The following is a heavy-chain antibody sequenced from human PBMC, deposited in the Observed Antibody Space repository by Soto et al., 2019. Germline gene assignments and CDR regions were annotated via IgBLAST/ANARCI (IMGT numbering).Heavy chain of an antibody. V-gene: IGHV4-31*03. Sequence: PSETLSLTCTVSGGSISSGGYYWSWIRQHPGKGLEWIGYTYYSGSTYYNPSLKSRVTISVDTSKDQFSLKLSSVTAADTAVYYCARDTRGYYDSSGYYYVFDYWGQGTLVTVSS. CDR2: TYYSGST. CDR3: ARDTRGYYDSSGYYYVFDY. J-gene: IGHJ4*02. D-gene: IGHD3-22*01. CDR1: GGSISSGGYY.